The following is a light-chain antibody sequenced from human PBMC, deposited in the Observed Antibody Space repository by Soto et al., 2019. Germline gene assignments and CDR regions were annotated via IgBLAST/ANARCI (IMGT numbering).Light chain of an antibody. J-gene: IGLJ1*01. Sequence: QSVLTQPASVSGSPGQSITISCTGTSSDVGNYNLVSWYQQHPGKAPKLMIYDVSKRLSGVSNRFSGSKSGNTASLTISGLQADDEADYYCCSYAGDSYVFGTGTKDTV. CDR3: CSYAGDSYV. CDR1: SSDVGNYNL. V-gene: IGLV2-23*02. CDR2: DVS.